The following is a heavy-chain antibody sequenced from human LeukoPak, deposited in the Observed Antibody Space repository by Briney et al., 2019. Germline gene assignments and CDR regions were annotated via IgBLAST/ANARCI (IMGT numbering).Heavy chain of an antibody. V-gene: IGHV4-38-2*02. Sequence: SETLSFTCTVSGYSISSGYYWGWIRQPPGKGLEWIGSIYHSGSTYYNPSLKSRVTISVDTSKNQFSLKLSSVTAADTAVYYCARGAPVVPAATVYYYMDVWGKGTTVTVSS. CDR3: ARGAPVVPAATVYYYMDV. CDR1: GYSISSGYY. D-gene: IGHD2-2*01. CDR2: IYHSGST. J-gene: IGHJ6*03.